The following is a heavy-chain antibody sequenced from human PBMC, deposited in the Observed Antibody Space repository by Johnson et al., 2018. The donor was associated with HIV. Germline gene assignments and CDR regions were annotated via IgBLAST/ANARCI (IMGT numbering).Heavy chain of an antibody. J-gene: IGHJ3*02. D-gene: IGHD1-7*01. CDR1: GFTFSSYA. Sequence: QVQLVESGGGLVKPGGSLRLSCAASGFTFSSYAMHWVRQAPGKGLEWVGIISYDGSYKYYADSVKGRFTISRDNSKSTLYLQMNSLRAEDTAVYYCARDRDRLNWNYGALDIWGQGTMVTVSS. CDR2: ISYDGSYK. V-gene: IGHV3-30*04. CDR3: ARDRDRLNWNYGALDI.